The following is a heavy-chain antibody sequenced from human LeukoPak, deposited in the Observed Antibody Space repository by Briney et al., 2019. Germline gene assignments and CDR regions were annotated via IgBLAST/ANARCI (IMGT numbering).Heavy chain of an antibody. CDR1: GGSISSYY. CDR2: IYTSGST. D-gene: IGHD3-3*01. CDR3: ARGLGITIFGVVIIHGYFDY. Sequence: SETLSLTCTVSGGSISSYYWSWIRQPAGKGLEWIGRIYTSGSTNYNPSLKSRVTISVDTSKNHFSLKLSSVTAADTAVYLCARGLGITIFGVVIIHGYFDYWGQGTLVTVSS. V-gene: IGHV4-4*07. J-gene: IGHJ4*02.